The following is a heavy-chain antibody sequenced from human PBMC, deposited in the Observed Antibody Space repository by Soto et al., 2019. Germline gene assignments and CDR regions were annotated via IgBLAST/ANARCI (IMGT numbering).Heavy chain of an antibody. CDR1: RYTLTELS. CDR3: ATDLGVYGSGSFPDFDY. J-gene: IGHJ4*02. Sequence: ASVKVSCKVSRYTLTELSMHWVRQAPGKGLEWMGGFDPEDGETIYAQKFQGRVTMTEDTSTDTAYMELSSLRSEDTAVYYCATDLGVYGSGSFPDFDYWGQGTLVTVS. D-gene: IGHD3-10*01. V-gene: IGHV1-24*01. CDR2: FDPEDGET.